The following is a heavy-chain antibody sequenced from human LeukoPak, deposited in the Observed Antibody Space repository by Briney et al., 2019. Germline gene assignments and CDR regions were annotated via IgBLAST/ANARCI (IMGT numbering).Heavy chain of an antibody. CDR1: GFTFSSYG. CDR2: INHSGST. CDR3: ARGPTYYYDSSGYSFFFQH. V-gene: IGHV4-34*01. Sequence: GSLRLSCAASGFTFSSYGMHWVRQPPGKGLEWIGEINHSGSTNYNPSLKSRVTISVDTSKNQFSLKLSSVTAADTAVYYCARGPTYYYDSSGYSFFFQHWGQGTLVTVSS. J-gene: IGHJ1*01. D-gene: IGHD3-22*01.